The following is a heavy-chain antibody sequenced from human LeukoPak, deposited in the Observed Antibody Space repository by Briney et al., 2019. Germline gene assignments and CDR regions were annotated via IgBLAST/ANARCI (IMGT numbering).Heavy chain of an antibody. Sequence: GASLRLSCAASGFTFSISAMKWVRQAPGKRLEWVSSISGGGTTYYADSVRGRFIISRDNSKNTLYLQMNSLRAEDTAVYYCAKLLMATDYGDPWGQGTLVTVSS. CDR3: AKLLMATDYGDP. J-gene: IGHJ5*02. D-gene: IGHD4-17*01. CDR2: ISGGGTT. CDR1: GFTFSISA. V-gene: IGHV3-23*01.